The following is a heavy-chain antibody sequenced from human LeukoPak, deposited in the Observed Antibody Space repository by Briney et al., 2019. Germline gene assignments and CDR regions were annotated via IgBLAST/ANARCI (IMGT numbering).Heavy chain of an antibody. J-gene: IGHJ4*02. CDR3: SRDSTFEAVVDFNF. Sequence: GASVKVSCKASGYNFNTFSIAWVRQAPGQGLEWMGWINANNGKTHYAQKFHDRVTMTTDTSTNTAYLELRGLKSDDTAMYYCSRDSTFEAVVDFNFWGQGTLVTVSS. CDR2: INANNGKT. CDR1: GYNFNTFS. V-gene: IGHV1-18*01. D-gene: IGHD3-9*01.